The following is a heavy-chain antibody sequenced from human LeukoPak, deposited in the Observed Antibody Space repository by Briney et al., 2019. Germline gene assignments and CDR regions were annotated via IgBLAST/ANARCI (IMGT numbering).Heavy chain of an antibody. CDR3: AREDRSFHWFDP. J-gene: IGHJ5*02. D-gene: IGHD6-19*01. CDR1: GFTFSSYW. Sequence: GGSLRLSCAASGFTFSSYWMHWVRQAPGKGLVWVSRINTDGSSTSYADSVKGRFTISRDNAKNTLYLQMNSLRAEDTAVYYCAREDRSFHWFDPWGQGTLVTVSS. V-gene: IGHV3-74*01. CDR2: INTDGSST.